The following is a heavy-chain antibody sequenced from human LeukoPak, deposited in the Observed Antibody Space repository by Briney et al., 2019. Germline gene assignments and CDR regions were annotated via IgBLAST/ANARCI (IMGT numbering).Heavy chain of an antibody. D-gene: IGHD2-21*01. V-gene: IGHV3-48*01. CDR1: VFTLSEYS. J-gene: IGHJ4*02. CDR3: AWDTDWAFDY. Sequence: GGSLRLSCAASVFTLSEYSMNWVRQAPGTGLEWISYINNDRRSIADSVKGRFTIYIHNAQNSLLLHINSLRAEDMSVCYCAWDTDWAFDYWRQERLVTVSS. CDR2: INNDRRSI.